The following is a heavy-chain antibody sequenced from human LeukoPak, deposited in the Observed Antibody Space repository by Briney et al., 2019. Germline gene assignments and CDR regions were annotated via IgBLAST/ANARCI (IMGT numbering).Heavy chain of an antibody. CDR1: GGSFSGYY. V-gene: IGHV4-34*01. Sequence: SETLSLTCAVYGGSFSGYYWSWIRQPPGKGLEWIGEINHSGSTSYNPSLKSRVTISVDTSKNQFSLKLSSVTAADTAVYYCVGRSYYYDSSDYYYCFDYWGQGTLVTVSS. D-gene: IGHD3-22*01. CDR3: VGRSYYYDSSDYYYCFDY. CDR2: INHSGST. J-gene: IGHJ4*02.